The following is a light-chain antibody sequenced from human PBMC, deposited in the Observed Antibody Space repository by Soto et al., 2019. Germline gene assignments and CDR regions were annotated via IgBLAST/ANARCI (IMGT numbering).Light chain of an antibody. Sequence: QSELTQPPSASGTPGQRVTISCSGSSSNVGGNPVNWYQHVPTTAPKLLIYTNTQRPSGVPDRFSGSKSGTSASLAISGLQSEDEADYYCASWDDSLNGPVFGTGTKLTVL. CDR3: ASWDDSLNGPV. CDR2: TNT. CDR1: SSNVGGNP. V-gene: IGLV1-44*01. J-gene: IGLJ1*01.